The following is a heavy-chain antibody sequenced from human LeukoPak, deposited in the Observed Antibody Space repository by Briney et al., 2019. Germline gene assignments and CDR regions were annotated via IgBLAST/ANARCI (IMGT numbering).Heavy chain of an antibody. V-gene: IGHV3-23*01. CDR1: GFTFSSYA. Sequence: GGSLRLSCAASGFTFSSYAMSWVRQAPGKGLEWVSAISGSGGSTYYADSVKGRSTISRDNSKNTLYLQMNSLRAEDTAVYYCAKDRGTRLPLGFDFDYWGQGTLVTVSS. CDR2: ISGSGGST. J-gene: IGHJ4*02. CDR3: AKDRGTRLPLGFDFDY. D-gene: IGHD3-9*01.